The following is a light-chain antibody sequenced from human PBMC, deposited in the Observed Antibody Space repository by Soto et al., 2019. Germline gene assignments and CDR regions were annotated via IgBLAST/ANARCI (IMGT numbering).Light chain of an antibody. CDR2: AAS. CDR3: QQYNNWPTWT. CDR1: QGIGSY. Sequence: IQLTQSPSSLSASVGDRVTITCRASQGIGSYLAWYQQKPGEAPKLLIFAASTLQSGVPSRFSGSGSGTDFTLTISSLQAEDFAVYFCQQYNNWPTWTFGQGTKVEIK. J-gene: IGKJ1*01. V-gene: IGKV1-9*01.